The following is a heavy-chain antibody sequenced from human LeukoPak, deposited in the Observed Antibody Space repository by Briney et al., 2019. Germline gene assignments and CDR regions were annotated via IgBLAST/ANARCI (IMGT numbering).Heavy chain of an antibody. CDR2: IYYSGST. V-gene: IGHV4-30-4*01. CDR3: ARRAEWELDYGMDV. CDR1: GGSISSGDYY. D-gene: IGHD1-26*01. J-gene: IGHJ6*02. Sequence: SETLSLTCTVSGGSISSGDYYWSWIRQPPGKGLEWIGYIYYSGSTYYNPSLKSRVTISVDTSKNQFSLKLGSVTAADTAVYYCARRAEWELDYGMDVWGQGTTVTVSS.